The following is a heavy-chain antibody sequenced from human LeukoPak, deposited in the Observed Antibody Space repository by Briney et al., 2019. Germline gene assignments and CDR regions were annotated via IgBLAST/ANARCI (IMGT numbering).Heavy chain of an antibody. CDR2: IYYSGST. D-gene: IGHD3-10*01. CDR3: AREGRYLWFGELRPYGMDV. J-gene: IGHJ6*02. CDR1: GGSISSYY. V-gene: IGHV4-59*01. Sequence: PSETLSLTCTVSGGSISSYYWSWIRQPPGKGLEWIGYIYYSGSTNYNPSLKSRVTISVDTSKNQFSLKLSSVTAADTAVYYCAREGRYLWFGELRPYGMDVWGQGTTVTVSS.